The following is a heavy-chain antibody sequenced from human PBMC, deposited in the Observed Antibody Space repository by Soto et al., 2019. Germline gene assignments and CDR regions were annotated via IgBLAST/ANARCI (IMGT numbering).Heavy chain of an antibody. J-gene: IGHJ6*02. Sequence: GESLKISCKGSGYSFTSYWISWVRQMPGKGLEWMGRIDPSDSYTNYNPSFQGHVTISADKSISTAYLQRSSLKASDTAMYYFASRRRDSGYDYDYYYYGMDVWGQGTTVTVSS. CDR2: IDPSDSYT. CDR3: ASRRRDSGYDYDYYYYGMDV. D-gene: IGHD5-12*01. V-gene: IGHV5-10-1*01. CDR1: GYSFTSYW.